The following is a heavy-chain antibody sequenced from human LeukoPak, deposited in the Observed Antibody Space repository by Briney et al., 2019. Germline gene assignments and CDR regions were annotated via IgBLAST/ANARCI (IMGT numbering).Heavy chain of an antibody. D-gene: IGHD5-12*01. V-gene: IGHV4-39*07. CDR2: IYYSGST. CDR1: GGSISSSSYY. Sequence: SETLSLTCTVSGGSISSSSYYWGWIRQPPGKGLEWIGSIYYSGSTNYNPSLKSRVTISVDTSKNQFSLKLSSVTAADTAVYYCARTSAGGYSGGTVDVWGKGTTVTVSS. J-gene: IGHJ6*04. CDR3: ARTSAGGYSGGTVDV.